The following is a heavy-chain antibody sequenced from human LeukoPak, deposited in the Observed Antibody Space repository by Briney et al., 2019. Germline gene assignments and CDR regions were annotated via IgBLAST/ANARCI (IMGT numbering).Heavy chain of an antibody. CDR1: GGSISSYY. V-gene: IGHV4-4*07. Sequence: PSETLSLTCTVSGGSISSYYWSWIRQPAGKGLEWIGRIYTSGSTNYNPSLKSRVTMSVGTSKNQFSLKLSSVTAADTAVYYCARVSRLSMVRGVIPLYYFDYWGQGTLVTVSS. CDR2: IYTSGST. D-gene: IGHD3-10*01. CDR3: ARVSRLSMVRGVIPLYYFDY. J-gene: IGHJ4*02.